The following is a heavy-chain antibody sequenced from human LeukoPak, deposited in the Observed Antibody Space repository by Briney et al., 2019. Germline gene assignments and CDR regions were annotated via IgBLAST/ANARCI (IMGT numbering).Heavy chain of an antibody. J-gene: IGHJ4*02. V-gene: IGHV3-48*03. CDR2: ISSSGSTI. CDR1: GFTFSSYE. D-gene: IGHD6-13*01. CDR3: ARTQDLPQQPTFDY. Sequence: GGSLRLSCAASGFTFSSYEMNWVRQAPGKGLEWVSYISSSGSTIYYADSVKGRFTISRDNAKNSLYLQMNSLRAEDTAVYYCARTQDLPQQPTFDYWGQGTLVTVSS.